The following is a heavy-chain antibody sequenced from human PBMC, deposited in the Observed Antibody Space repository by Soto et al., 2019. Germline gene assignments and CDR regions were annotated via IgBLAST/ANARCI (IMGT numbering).Heavy chain of an antibody. D-gene: IGHD6-13*01. CDR1: GFTFSSYA. V-gene: IGHV3-30-3*01. CDR2: ISYDGSNK. J-gene: IGHJ6*02. Sequence: PGGSLRLSCAASGFTFSSYAMHWVRQAPGKGLEWVAVISYDGSNKYYADSVKGRFTISRDNSKNTLYLQMNSLRAEDTAVYYCAREFRQLAPSPYYYGMDVWGQGTTVTVSS. CDR3: AREFRQLAPSPYYYGMDV.